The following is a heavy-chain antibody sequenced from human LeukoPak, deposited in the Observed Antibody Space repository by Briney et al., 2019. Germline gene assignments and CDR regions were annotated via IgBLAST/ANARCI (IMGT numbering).Heavy chain of an antibody. V-gene: IGHV3-74*01. D-gene: IGHD6-13*01. CDR3: AREEQLAYNWFDP. CDR1: GFTFSSYW. CDR2: INTDGSST. J-gene: IGHJ5*02. Sequence: GGSLRLSCAASGFTFSSYWMHWVRQAPGKGLVWVSRINTDGSSTNYADSVKGRFTISRDNAKNSLDLQMNSLRAEDTAVYYCAREEQLAYNWFDPWGQGTLVTVSS.